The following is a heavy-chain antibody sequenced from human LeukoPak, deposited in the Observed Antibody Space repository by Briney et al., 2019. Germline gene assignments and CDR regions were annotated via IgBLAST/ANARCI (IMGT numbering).Heavy chain of an antibody. Sequence: GGSLRLSCAASGFTFSSYSMNWVRQAPGKGLELDSSISSSSSYIYYADSVKGRFTISRDNAKNSLYLQMNSLRAEDTAVYYCARAEGYYDSSGYYYSFDYWGQGTLVTVSS. D-gene: IGHD3-22*01. CDR3: ARAEGYYDSSGYYYSFDY. CDR2: ISSSSSYI. CDR1: GFTFSSYS. J-gene: IGHJ4*02. V-gene: IGHV3-21*01.